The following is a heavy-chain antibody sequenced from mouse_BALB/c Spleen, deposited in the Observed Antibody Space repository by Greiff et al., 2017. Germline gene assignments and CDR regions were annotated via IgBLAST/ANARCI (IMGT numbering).Heavy chain of an antibody. CDR2: ISYSGST. D-gene: IGHD3-2*01. V-gene: IGHV3-2*02. CDR1: GYSITSDYA. J-gene: IGHJ3*01. Sequence: DVKLQESGPGLVKPSQSLSLTCTVTGYSITSDYAWNWIRQFPGNKLEWMGYISYSGSTSYNPSLKSRISITRDTSKNQFFLQLNSVTTEDTATYYCATLDSSGSWFAYWGQGTLVTVSA. CDR3: ATLDSSGSWFAY.